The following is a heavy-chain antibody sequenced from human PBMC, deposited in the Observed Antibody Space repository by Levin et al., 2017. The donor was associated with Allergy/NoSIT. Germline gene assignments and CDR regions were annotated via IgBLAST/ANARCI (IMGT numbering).Heavy chain of an antibody. J-gene: IGHJ4*02. CDR1: GYTFTNYY. V-gene: IGHV1-46*01. Sequence: ASVKVSCKASGYTFTNYYMHWVRQAPGQGLEWMGRINPSGDTTTYSQKFQGRVTMTRDTSTSTDYMELSNLRSEDTAVYYCTTDVNYYDRSGYYYRDYWGQGTLVTVSS. CDR3: TTDVNYYDRSGYYYRDY. D-gene: IGHD3-22*01. CDR2: INPSGDTT.